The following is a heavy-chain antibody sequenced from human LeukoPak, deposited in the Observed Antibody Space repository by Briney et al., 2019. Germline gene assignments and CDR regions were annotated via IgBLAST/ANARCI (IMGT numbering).Heavy chain of an antibody. Sequence: GESLKISCKGSGYSFTNYWIGWVRQMPGKGLEWMGIIYPRDSDTKYSPSFQGQVTISVDKSISTAYLHWNSLKASDTAIYYCVLVLILPRDFDIWGQGTMVTVSS. CDR3: VLVLILPRDFDI. CDR2: IYPRDSDT. J-gene: IGHJ3*02. V-gene: IGHV5-51*01. CDR1: GYSFTNYW. D-gene: IGHD3-22*01.